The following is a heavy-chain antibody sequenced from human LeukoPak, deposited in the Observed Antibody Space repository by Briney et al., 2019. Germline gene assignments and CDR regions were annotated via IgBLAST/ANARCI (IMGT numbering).Heavy chain of an antibody. CDR3: ARDQYYGELPQY. D-gene: IGHD4-17*01. CDR2: IYYSGST. J-gene: IGHJ4*02. V-gene: IGHV4-61*01. Sequence: SETLSLTCTVSGGSISSSSSYWGWIRQPPGKGLEWIGYIYYSGSTNYNPSLKSRVTISVDTSKNQFSLKLSSVTAADTAVYYCARDQYYGELPQYWGQGTLVTVSS. CDR1: GGSISSSSSY.